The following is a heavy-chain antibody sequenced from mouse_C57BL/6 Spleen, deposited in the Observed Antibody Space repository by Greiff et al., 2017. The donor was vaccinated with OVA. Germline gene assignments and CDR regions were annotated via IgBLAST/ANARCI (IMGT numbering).Heavy chain of an antibody. D-gene: IGHD2-1*01. CDR1: GYTFTSYT. Sequence: VQLQQSGAELARPGASVKMSCKASGYTFTSYTMHWVKQRPGQGLEWIGYINPSSGYTKYNQKFKDKATLTADKSSSTAYMQLSSLTSEDSAVYYGARSGGNYDWYFDVWGTGTTVTVSS. J-gene: IGHJ1*03. CDR3: ARSGGNYDWYFDV. V-gene: IGHV1-4*01. CDR2: INPSSGYT.